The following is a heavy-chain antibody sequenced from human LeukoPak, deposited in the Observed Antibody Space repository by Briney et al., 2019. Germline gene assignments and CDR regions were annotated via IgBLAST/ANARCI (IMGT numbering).Heavy chain of an antibody. J-gene: IGHJ6*02. CDR3: ARGGDFWSGYKTHEYGLDV. CDR1: GFTFSSYA. Sequence: PGMSLRLSCAASGFTFSSYAMHWVRQAPGKGLEWVAVISYDGSKKYHADSVKGRFTISRDNSNKMQYLEMDSLRADDTAVYYCARGGDFWSGYKTHEYGLDVWGQGTTVTISS. D-gene: IGHD3-3*01. CDR2: ISYDGSKK. V-gene: IGHV3-30-3*01.